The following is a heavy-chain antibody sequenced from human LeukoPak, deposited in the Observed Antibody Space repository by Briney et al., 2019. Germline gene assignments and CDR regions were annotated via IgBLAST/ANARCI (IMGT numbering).Heavy chain of an antibody. CDR3: AKGGGQDLSHGDPDFDY. CDR2: ISGSGGST. CDR1: GFTFSSYA. Sequence: GSLRLSCAASGFTFSSYAMSWVRQAPGKGLEWVSAISGSGGSTYYANSVKGRFTISRDNSTNTLYLQMNSLRAEDTAVYYCAKGGGQDLSHGDPDFDYWGQGTLVTVSS. V-gene: IGHV3-23*01. J-gene: IGHJ4*02. D-gene: IGHD3-10*01.